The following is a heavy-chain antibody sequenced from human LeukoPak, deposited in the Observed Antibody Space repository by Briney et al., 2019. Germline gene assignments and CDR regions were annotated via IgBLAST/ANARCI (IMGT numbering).Heavy chain of an antibody. V-gene: IGHV3-53*01. CDR3: ARWYCSLTNCYYDY. CDR2: IYADGTT. Sequence: GGSLRLSCAASGITVSSNFVSWVRQAPGKGLEWVSMIYADGTTHYTDSVKGRFTISRDNSKSTLNLQMVGLRAEDTAVYYCARWYCSLTNCYYDYWGQGTLVTVSS. CDR1: GITVSSNF. D-gene: IGHD2-2*01. J-gene: IGHJ4*02.